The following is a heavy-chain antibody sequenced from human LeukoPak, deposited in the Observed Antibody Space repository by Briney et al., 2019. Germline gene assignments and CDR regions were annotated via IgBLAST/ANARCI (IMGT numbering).Heavy chain of an antibody. D-gene: IGHD4-17*01. J-gene: IGHJ3*02. CDR3: ARGGNDYGDYVVGKHAFDI. CDR2: ISGSGGST. CDR1: GFTFSSYA. V-gene: IGHV3-23*01. Sequence: GGSLRLSCAASGFTFSSYAMSWVRQAPGKGLEWVSAISGSGGSTYYADSVKGRFTISRDNSKNTLYLQMNSLRAEDTAVYYCARGGNDYGDYVVGKHAFDIWGQGTMVTVSS.